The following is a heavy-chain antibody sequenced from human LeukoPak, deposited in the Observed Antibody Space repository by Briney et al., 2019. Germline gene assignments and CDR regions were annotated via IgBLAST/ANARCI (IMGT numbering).Heavy chain of an antibody. CDR2: ISWNSNSM. Sequence: PGGSLRPSCVASGFSFDDYAMHWVRQGPGKGLEWVSGISWNSNSMGYADSVKGRFTISRDSAKNSLYLQMNSLRTEDTALYYCAKEDGSGAFDIWGQGTMVTVSS. V-gene: IGHV3-9*01. CDR3: AKEDGSGAFDI. J-gene: IGHJ3*02. CDR1: GFSFDDYA. D-gene: IGHD3-10*01.